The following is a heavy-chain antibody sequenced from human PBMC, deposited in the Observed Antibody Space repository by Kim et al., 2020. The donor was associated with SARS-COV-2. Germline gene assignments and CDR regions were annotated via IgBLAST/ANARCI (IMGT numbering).Heavy chain of an antibody. V-gene: IGHV1-69*13. CDR3: AREWGKNYDSSGYLNDAFDI. Sequence: SVKVSCKASGGTFSSYAISWVRQAPGQGLEWMGGIIPIFGTANYAQKFQGRVTITADESTSTAYMELSSLRSEDTAVYYCAREWGKNYDSSGYLNDAFDIWGQGTMVTVSS. CDR2: IIPIFGTA. CDR1: GGTFSSYA. J-gene: IGHJ3*02. D-gene: IGHD3-22*01.